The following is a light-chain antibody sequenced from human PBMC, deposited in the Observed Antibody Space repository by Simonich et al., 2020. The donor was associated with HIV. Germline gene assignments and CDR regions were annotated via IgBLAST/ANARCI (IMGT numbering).Light chain of an antibody. CDR2: LGS. Sequence: IVMTQSPLSLPVTPGEPASISCRSSQSLLGNNGLNYLDWYLQKPGQSPQLLIYLGSNRASCVPDRFSGSGSGTDFTLKINRVESEDVGVYYCMQALQTPPTFGQGTKVEIK. CDR3: MQALQTPPT. J-gene: IGKJ1*01. CDR1: QSLLGNNGLNY. V-gene: IGKV2-28*01.